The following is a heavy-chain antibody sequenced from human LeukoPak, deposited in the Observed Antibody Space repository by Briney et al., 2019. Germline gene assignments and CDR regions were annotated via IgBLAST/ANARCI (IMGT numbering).Heavy chain of an antibody. CDR3: VRWFGESRSALDI. CDR1: GFTFSDYY. Sequence: PGGSLRLSCAASGFTFSDYYMSWIRQAPGKGLEWTSYISISSSSTNYADSVKGRFTISRDNAKNSLYLQMNSLRAEDTAVYYCVRWFGESRSALDIWGQGTLVTVSS. D-gene: IGHD3-10*01. J-gene: IGHJ3*02. CDR2: ISISSSST. V-gene: IGHV3-11*03.